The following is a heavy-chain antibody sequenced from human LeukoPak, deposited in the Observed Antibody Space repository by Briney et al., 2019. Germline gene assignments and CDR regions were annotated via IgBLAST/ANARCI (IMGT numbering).Heavy chain of an antibody. CDR3: ARHPFATPFDY. V-gene: IGHV4-59*08. Sequence: SETLSLTCNVSGGSISNYYWSWIRQPPGKGLEWIGYMYHTGHTMYNSSLKSRVTMSLDTSNNHFSLRLSSVTAADTVVYYCARHPFATPFDYWGPGTVVTVSS. J-gene: IGHJ4*02. CDR2: MYHTGHT. CDR1: GGSISNYY. D-gene: IGHD2-15*01.